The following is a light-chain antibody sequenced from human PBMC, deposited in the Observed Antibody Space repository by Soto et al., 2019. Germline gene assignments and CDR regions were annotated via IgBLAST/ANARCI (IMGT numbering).Light chain of an antibody. V-gene: IGKV1-33*01. Sequence: DIQMTQSPPSLSASLGDRVIITCQASQDIADNLNWYQQKPGKAPNLLIYDASTLDTGVPSRFSGSGSGTHFTLTITNLQPDDIATYYCQQYDTFLTFGQGTKLEIK. CDR2: DAS. CDR1: QDIADN. J-gene: IGKJ2*01. CDR3: QQYDTFLT.